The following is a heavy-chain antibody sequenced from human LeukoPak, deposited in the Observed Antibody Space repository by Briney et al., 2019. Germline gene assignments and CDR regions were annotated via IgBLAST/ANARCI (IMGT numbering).Heavy chain of an antibody. CDR3: ARPRRMYGSGSYAFDI. CDR2: INSDGSST. Sequence: GGSLRLSCAASGFTLSSYWMHWVRQAPGKGLVWVSRINSDGSSTSYADSVKGRFTISRDNAKNTLYLQMNSLRADDTAVYYCARPRRMYGSGSYAFDIWGQGTMVTVSS. D-gene: IGHD3-10*01. J-gene: IGHJ3*02. CDR1: GFTLSSYW. V-gene: IGHV3-74*01.